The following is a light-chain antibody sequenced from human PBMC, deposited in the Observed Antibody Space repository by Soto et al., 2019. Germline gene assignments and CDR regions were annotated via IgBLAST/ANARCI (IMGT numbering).Light chain of an antibody. J-gene: IGLJ1*01. CDR2: EVS. CDR1: SSNIGSNT. CDR3: SSYTSSSTPYV. Sequence: QSALTQPPSASGTPGQRVTISCSGSSSNIGSNTVNWYQQHPGKAPKLMIYEVSNRPSGVSNRFSGSKSGNTASLTISGLQAEDEADYYCSSYTSSSTPYVFGTGTKVTVL. V-gene: IGLV2-14*01.